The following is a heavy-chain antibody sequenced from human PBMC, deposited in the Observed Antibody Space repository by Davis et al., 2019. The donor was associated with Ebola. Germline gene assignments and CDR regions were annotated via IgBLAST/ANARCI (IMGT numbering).Heavy chain of an antibody. V-gene: IGHV3-43D*03. CDR3: AKEGSGPEWLLWGGLHFDY. J-gene: IGHJ4*02. CDR2: ISWDGGST. CDR1: GFTFDDYA. D-gene: IGHD3-3*01. Sequence: GGSLRLSCAASGFTFDDYAMHLVRQAPGKGLEWVSLISWDGGSTYYADSVKGRFTISRDNSKNSLYLQMNSLRAEDTAVYYCAKEGSGPEWLLWGGLHFDYWGQGTLVTVSS.